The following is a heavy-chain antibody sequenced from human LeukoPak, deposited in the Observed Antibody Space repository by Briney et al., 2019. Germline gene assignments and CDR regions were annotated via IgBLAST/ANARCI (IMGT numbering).Heavy chain of an antibody. V-gene: IGHV4-61*02. CDR3: SREPGGGSSWD. Sequence: SETLSLTCTVSGGSISSGSYYWSWIRQPAGKGLEWIGRIYNSGSPIYNPSLKSRVSMSADTSKNQFSLKLTSVTAADTAVYYCSREPGGGSSWDWGQGTLVTVSS. D-gene: IGHD1-26*01. CDR1: GGSISSGSYY. J-gene: IGHJ4*02. CDR2: IYNSGSP.